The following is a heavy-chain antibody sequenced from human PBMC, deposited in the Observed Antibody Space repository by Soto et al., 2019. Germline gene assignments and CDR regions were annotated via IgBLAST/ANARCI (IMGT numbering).Heavy chain of an antibody. J-gene: IGHJ4*02. D-gene: IGHD5-12*01. CDR2: IYYSGST. CDR1: GGSISSYY. V-gene: IGHV4-59*08. Sequence: SETLSLTCTVSGGSISSYYWSWIRQPPGKGLEWIGYIYYSGSTNYNPSLKSRVTISVDTSKNQFSLKLSSVTAADTAVYYCAGTVNIVVPFDYWGQGTLVTVS. CDR3: AGTVNIVVPFDY.